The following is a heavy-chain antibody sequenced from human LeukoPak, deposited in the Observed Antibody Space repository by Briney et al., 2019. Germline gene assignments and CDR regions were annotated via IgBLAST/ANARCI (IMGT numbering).Heavy chain of an antibody. V-gene: IGHV4-39*01. CDR3: ARHWDHYGAGSYYKSDY. CDR2: MYYSGTT. Sequence: SETLSLTCTVSGGSITSSSYYWGWIRQPPGKGLEWIGSMYYSGTTYYNPSFKSRVTISVDTSRNQFSLKLRSVTAADTAVYYCARHWDHYGAGSYYKSDYWGQGTLVTVSS. J-gene: IGHJ4*02. CDR1: GGSITSSSYY. D-gene: IGHD3-10*01.